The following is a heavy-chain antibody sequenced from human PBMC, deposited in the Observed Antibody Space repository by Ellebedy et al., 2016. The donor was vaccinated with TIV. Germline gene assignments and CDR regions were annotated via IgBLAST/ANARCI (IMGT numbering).Heavy chain of an antibody. CDR3: ASKAASFYFDY. V-gene: IGHV3-48*04. CDR2: IDINSGTI. D-gene: IGHD3-16*02. Sequence: GGSLRLSCAASGFSFSYYSMTWVRQAPGKGLEWISYIDINSGTIDYADSVKGRFTISRDDAKNSLYLPMNSLRAEDTAVYYCASKAASFYFDYWGQGALVTVSS. CDR1: GFSFSYYS. J-gene: IGHJ4*02.